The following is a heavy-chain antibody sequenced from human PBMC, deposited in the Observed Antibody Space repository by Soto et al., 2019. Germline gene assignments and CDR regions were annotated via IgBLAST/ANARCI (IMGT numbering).Heavy chain of an antibody. V-gene: IGHV3-30-3*01. CDR3: ARDIQVEITIFGVVNPYNWFDP. D-gene: IGHD3-3*01. Sequence: GGSLRLSCAASGFTFSSYAMHWVRQAPGKGLEWVAVISYDGSNKYYADSVKGRFTISRDNSKNTLYLQMNSLRAEDTAVYYCARDIQVEITIFGVVNPYNWFDPWGQGTLVTVSS. CDR1: GFTFSSYA. J-gene: IGHJ5*02. CDR2: ISYDGSNK.